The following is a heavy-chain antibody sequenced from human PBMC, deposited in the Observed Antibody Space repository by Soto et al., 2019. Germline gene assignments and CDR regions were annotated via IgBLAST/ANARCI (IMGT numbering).Heavy chain of an antibody. Sequence: QLQLQESGPGLVKPSETLSLTCTVSGGSISSSSYYWGWIRQPPGKGLEWIGSIYYSGSTYYNPSLKSRVTISVDTSKNQFSLKLSSETAADTAVYYCARRGPWRYSYDVNWFDPWGQGTLVTVSS. CDR2: IYYSGST. CDR1: GGSISSSSYY. D-gene: IGHD5-18*01. CDR3: ARRGPWRYSYDVNWFDP. J-gene: IGHJ5*02. V-gene: IGHV4-39*01.